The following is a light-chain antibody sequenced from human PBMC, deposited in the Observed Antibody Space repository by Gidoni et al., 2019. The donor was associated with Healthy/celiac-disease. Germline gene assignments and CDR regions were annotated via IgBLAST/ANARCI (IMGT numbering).Light chain of an antibody. V-gene: IGKV3-11*01. CDR3: QQRSNWPPVIT. J-gene: IGKJ5*01. CDR2: DAS. CDR1: QSISSN. Sequence: EIVLTQSPATLSVSPGESATLSCRASQSISSNLAWYQQKPGQAPRLLIYDASNRATDIPARFSGSGSGTDFTLTISGLEPEDFAVYYCQQRSNWPPVITFGQGTRLEIK.